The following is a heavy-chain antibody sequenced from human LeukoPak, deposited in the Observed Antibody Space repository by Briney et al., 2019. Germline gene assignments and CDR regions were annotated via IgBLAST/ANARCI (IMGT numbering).Heavy chain of an antibody. V-gene: IGHV3-30*02. CDR2: IRYDGSNK. J-gene: IGHJ6*03. CDR3: AKGYDYYMDV. CDR1: GFTFSGYG. Sequence: GRSLRLSCAASGFTFSGYGMHWVRQAPGKGLEWVAFIRYDGSNKYYADSVKGRFTFSRDNSKNTLYLQMNSLRAEDTAVYYCAKGYDYYMDVWGKGTTVTVSS.